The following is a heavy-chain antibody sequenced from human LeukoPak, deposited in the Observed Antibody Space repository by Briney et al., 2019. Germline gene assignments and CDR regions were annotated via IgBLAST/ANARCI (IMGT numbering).Heavy chain of an antibody. CDR3: ARGPKWLSPPGFPDY. Sequence: GGSLGLSCAASGFTFSSYVMNWVRQVPGKGLEWVSYISSSSDNIYYADSVEGRFTISRDNAKNSLYLQMNSLRPEDTAMYYCARGPKWLSPPGFPDYWGQGTLVTVSS. D-gene: IGHD5-12*01. CDR1: GFTFSSYV. J-gene: IGHJ4*02. V-gene: IGHV3-48*04. CDR2: ISSSSDNI.